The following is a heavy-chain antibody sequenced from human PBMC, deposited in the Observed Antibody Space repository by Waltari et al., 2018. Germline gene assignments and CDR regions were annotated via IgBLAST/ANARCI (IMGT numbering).Heavy chain of an antibody. D-gene: IGHD3-3*01. V-gene: IGHV2-26*01. CDR1: GYSPSNASMG. CDR2: IFSNDEK. CDR3: ARIRRVRFLEDSAFDI. Sequence: QVTSTESGPVLVKPTETLTLPCTVAGYSPSNASMGLSWFRQAPGKALAWLAHIFSNDEKSYSTSLKSRLTISKDTSKSQVVLTMTNMDPVDTATYYCARIRRVRFLEDSAFDIWGQGTMVTVSS. J-gene: IGHJ3*02.